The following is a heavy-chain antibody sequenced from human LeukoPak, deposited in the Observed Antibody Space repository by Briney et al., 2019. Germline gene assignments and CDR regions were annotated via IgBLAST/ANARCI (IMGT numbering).Heavy chain of an antibody. J-gene: IGHJ4*02. Sequence: PGGSLRLSCAASGFTFSSYAMHWVRQAPGKGLEWVAVISYDGSNKYYADSVKGRFTISRDNSKNTLYLQMNSLRAEDTAVYYCAKDSSGSYYGGTSNFDYWGQGTLVTVSS. CDR2: ISYDGSNK. CDR1: GFTFSSYA. D-gene: IGHD1-26*01. V-gene: IGHV3-30-3*01. CDR3: AKDSSGSYYGGTSNFDY.